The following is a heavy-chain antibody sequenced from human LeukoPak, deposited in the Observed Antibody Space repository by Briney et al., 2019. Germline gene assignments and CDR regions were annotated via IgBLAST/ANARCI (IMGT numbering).Heavy chain of an antibody. CDR2: ISGTGGAT. J-gene: IGHJ5*01. V-gene: IGHV3-23*01. CDR1: GFSFGNYA. D-gene: IGHD2-21*01. Sequence: GGSLRLSCVASGFSFGNYAMSWVRQAPGKGLQWVSQISGTGGATWYAGFARDRFTVSRDNSKKTLYLQMSGLRVEDTAMYYCVKDPRDTYGTNWFVSWGQGTLLIVSS. CDR3: VKDPRDTYGTNWFVS.